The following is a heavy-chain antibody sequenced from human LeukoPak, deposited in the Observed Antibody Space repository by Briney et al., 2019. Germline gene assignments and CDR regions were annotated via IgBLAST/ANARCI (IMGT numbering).Heavy chain of an antibody. V-gene: IGHV3-21*04. CDR1: GVTVISHY. J-gene: IGHJ2*01. CDR2: ISSSSRYT. Sequence: GGSLRLSCAATGVTVISHYMSRVRQAPGKGLEWVSSISSSSRYTYYADSVKGRFTIYRDNSMSSLYLQMNSLKDYDTAVHYFARVFRGTYYDFWSFDLWGRGTLVTVSS. CDR3: ARVFRGTYYDFWSFDL. D-gene: IGHD3-3*01.